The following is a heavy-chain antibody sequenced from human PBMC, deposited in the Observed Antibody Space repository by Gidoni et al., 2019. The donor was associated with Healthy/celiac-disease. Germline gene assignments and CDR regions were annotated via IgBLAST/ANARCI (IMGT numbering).Heavy chain of an antibody. D-gene: IGHD3-10*01. V-gene: IGHV3-23*04. CDR2: ISGSGGST. J-gene: IGHJ4*02. CDR1: GFTFSSYA. CDR3: AKAMVRGVIKEYYFDY. Sequence: EVQLVESGGGLVQPGGSLRLSCAASGFTFSSYAMSWVRQAPGKGLEWVSAISGSGGSTYYADSVKGRFTISRDNSKNTLYLQMNSLRAEDTAVYYCAKAMVRGVIKEYYFDYWGQGTLVTVSS.